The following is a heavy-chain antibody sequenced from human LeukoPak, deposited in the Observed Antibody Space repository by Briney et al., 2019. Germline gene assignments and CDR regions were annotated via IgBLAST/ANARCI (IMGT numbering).Heavy chain of an antibody. CDR2: IRYDGSNK. J-gene: IGHJ4*02. D-gene: IGHD3-22*01. CDR3: AKELRYDSSGYYYMYYFDY. CDR1: GFTFNTYG. V-gene: IGHV3-30*02. Sequence: GGSLRLSCAASGFTFNTYGMHWVRQAPGKGLEWVAFIRYDGSNKYYADSVKGRFTISRDNSKNTLYLQMSSLRAEDTAVYYCAKELRYDSSGYYYMYYFDYWGQGTLVTVSS.